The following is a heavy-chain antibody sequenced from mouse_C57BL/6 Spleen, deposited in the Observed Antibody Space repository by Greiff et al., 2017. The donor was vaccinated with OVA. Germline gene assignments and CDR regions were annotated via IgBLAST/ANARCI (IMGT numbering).Heavy chain of an antibody. CDR2: IDPSDSYT. Sequence: VQLQQPGAELVMPGASVKLSCKASGYTFTSYWMHWVKQRPGQGLEWIGEIDPSDSYTNYNQKFKGKSTLTVDKSSSTAYMQLSSLTSEDSAVYYCARGGLLFDSWGQGTTLTVSS. CDR3: ARGGLLFDS. CDR1: GYTFTSYW. D-gene: IGHD2-3*01. V-gene: IGHV1-69*01. J-gene: IGHJ2*01.